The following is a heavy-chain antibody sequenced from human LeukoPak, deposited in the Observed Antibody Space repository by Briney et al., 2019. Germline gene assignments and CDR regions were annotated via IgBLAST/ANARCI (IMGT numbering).Heavy chain of an antibody. D-gene: IGHD6-19*01. CDR3: ARRAVAARYFDY. CDR1: GFTFSDYY. Sequence: GGSLRLSCAASGFTFSDYYMSWIRQAPGKGLEWVSNISSSGSTIYYADSVKGRFTISRDNAKNSLYLQMNSLRAEDTAVYYCARRAVAARYFDYWGQGTLVTVSS. V-gene: IGHV3-11*01. CDR2: ISSSGSTI. J-gene: IGHJ4*02.